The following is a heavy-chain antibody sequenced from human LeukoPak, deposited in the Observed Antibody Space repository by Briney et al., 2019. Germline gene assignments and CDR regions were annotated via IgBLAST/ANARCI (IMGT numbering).Heavy chain of an antibody. V-gene: IGHV4-34*01. Sequence: SETLSLTCAAYGGSSSGYYWSWIRQPPGKGLEWIGEINHSGSTNYNPSLKSRVTISVDTSKNQFSLKLSSVTAADTAVYYCARARPRGYYYYYGMDVWGQGTTVTVSS. CDR1: GGSSSGYY. CDR3: ARARPRGYYYYYGMDV. J-gene: IGHJ6*02. CDR2: INHSGST.